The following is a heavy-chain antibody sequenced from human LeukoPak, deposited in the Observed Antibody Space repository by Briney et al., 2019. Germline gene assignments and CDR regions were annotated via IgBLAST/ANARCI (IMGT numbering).Heavy chain of an antibody. J-gene: IGHJ5*02. V-gene: IGHV4-4*02. Sequence: SETLSLTCAVSGGSISSSNWWSWVRQPPGKGLEWIGEIYHSGSTNYNPSLKSRVTISVDKSKNQFSLKLSSVTAADTAVYYCTIVTYYYGSGRPFDPWGQGTLVTVSS. CDR3: TIVTYYYGSGRPFDP. CDR1: GGSISSSNW. D-gene: IGHD3-10*01. CDR2: IYHSGST.